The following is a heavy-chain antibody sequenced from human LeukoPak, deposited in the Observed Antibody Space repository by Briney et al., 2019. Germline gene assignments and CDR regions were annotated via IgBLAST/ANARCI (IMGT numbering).Heavy chain of an antibody. D-gene: IGHD5/OR15-5a*01. CDR2: IYHDGGT. CDR3: ATFFDFWFGP. CDR1: GVSVGSGSYF. J-gene: IGHJ5*02. Sequence: SETLSLTCTVSGVSVGSGSYFWSWIRQPPGEGPQWIGYIYHDGGTNYSASLRSRVSISVDTSKNQFSLKLSSVTTADTAVYFCATFFDFWFGPWGQGTQVTVSS. V-gene: IGHV4-61*01.